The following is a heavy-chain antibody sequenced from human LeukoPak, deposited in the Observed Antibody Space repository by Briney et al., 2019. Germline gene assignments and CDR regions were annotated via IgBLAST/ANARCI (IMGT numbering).Heavy chain of an antibody. V-gene: IGHV3-21*01. D-gene: IGHD6-19*01. J-gene: IGHJ4*02. CDR3: ARDRSDDYFDY. CDR1: GFTFSSYS. CDR2: ISSSSSYI. Sequence: GGSLRFSCAASGFTFSSYSMNWVRQAPGKGLEWVSSISSSSSYIYYADSVKGRFTISRDNAKNSLYLQMNSLRAEDTAVYYCARDRSDDYFDYWGQGTLVTVSS.